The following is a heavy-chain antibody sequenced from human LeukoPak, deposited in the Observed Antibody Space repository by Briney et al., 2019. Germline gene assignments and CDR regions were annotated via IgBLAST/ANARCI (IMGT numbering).Heavy chain of an antibody. CDR2: ISSSSSYI. V-gene: IGHV3-21*01. D-gene: IGHD1-26*01. CDR1: GFTFSSYS. Sequence: GGSLRLSCAASGFTFSSYSMNWVRQAPGEGLEWVSSISSSSSYIYYADSVKGRFTISRDNAKNSLYLQMNSLRVEDTAVYYCARGSGSYDYWGQGTLVTVSS. J-gene: IGHJ4*02. CDR3: ARGSGSYDY.